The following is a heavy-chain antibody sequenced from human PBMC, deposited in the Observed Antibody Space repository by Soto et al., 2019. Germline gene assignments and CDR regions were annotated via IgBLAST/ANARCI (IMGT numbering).Heavy chain of an antibody. V-gene: IGHV4-30-4*01. CDR3: DREGGSGTGSLDI. CDR2: IHYSGSA. J-gene: IGHJ3*02. CDR1: GESISGSDHY. Sequence: QVHLQESGPGLVRPSQTLSLTCTVSGESISGSDHYWDWIRQPPGKGLEWIGYIHYSGSAYYSPSLKSRVTFSDDTSKDQFSLNLNAMTAADTAVYFCDREGGSGTGSLDIWGQGKMVTVSS. D-gene: IGHD1-1*01.